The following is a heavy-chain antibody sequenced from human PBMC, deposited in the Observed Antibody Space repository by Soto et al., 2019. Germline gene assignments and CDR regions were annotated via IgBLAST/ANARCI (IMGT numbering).Heavy chain of an antibody. J-gene: IGHJ4*02. D-gene: IGHD2-2*01. CDR2: VSVSGGST. V-gene: IGHV3-23*01. Sequence: GGSLRLSCAASGFTFSSFAMSWVRQAPGKGLEWVSTVSVSGGSTYYADSVKGRFTISRDNSNSTVYLQMDSLRADDTAVYYCAKPNLYCSSTSCYDYWGQGTLVTVSS. CDR1: GFTFSSFA. CDR3: AKPNLYCSSTSCYDY.